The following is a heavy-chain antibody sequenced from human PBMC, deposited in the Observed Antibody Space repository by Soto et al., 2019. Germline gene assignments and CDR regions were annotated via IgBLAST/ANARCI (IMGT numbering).Heavy chain of an antibody. CDR1: GGSISSGGYY. CDR3: ASSGRVVRPNWFDP. Sequence: SETLSLTCTVSGGSISSGGYYWSWIRQHPGKGLEWIGYIYYSGSTYYNPSLKSRVTISVDTSKNQFSLKLSSVTAADTAVYYCASSGRVVRPNWFDPWGQGTLVTVSS. CDR2: IYYSGST. D-gene: IGHD3-3*01. J-gene: IGHJ5*02. V-gene: IGHV4-31*03.